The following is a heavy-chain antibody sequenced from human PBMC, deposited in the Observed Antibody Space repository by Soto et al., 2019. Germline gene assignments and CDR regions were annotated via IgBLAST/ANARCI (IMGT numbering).Heavy chain of an antibody. J-gene: IGHJ6*02. CDR3: ATPRGATLNDYYYYGMDV. V-gene: IGHV1-69*01. CDR1: GGTFSSYA. D-gene: IGHD1-26*01. Sequence: QVQLVQSGAEVKKPGSSVKVSCKASGGTFSSYAISWVRQAPGQGLEWMGGIIPIFGTANYAQKFQGRVTITADESTSTAYMELSSLRSEDTAVYYCATPRGATLNDYYYYGMDVWGRGTTVTVSS. CDR2: IIPIFGTA.